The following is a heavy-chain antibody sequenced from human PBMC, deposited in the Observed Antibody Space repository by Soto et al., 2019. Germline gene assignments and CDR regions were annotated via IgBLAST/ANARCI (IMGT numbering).Heavy chain of an antibody. D-gene: IGHD3-10*01. J-gene: IGHJ6*03. CDR3: ARDSPLGSWYYHNASYNYMDV. CDR2: IYYSGST. Sequence: SETLSLTCTVSGGSISSGGYYWSWIRQHPGKGLEWIGYIYYSGSTYYKPSLKRRVTISVDTSKNQFSLKLRSVTAADTALYCSARDSPLGSWYYHNASYNYMDVWGKGTTVTASS. CDR1: GGSISSGGYY. V-gene: IGHV4-31*03.